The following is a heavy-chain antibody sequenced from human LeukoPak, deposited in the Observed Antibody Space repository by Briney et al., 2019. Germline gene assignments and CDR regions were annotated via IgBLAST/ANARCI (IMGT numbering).Heavy chain of an antibody. CDR3: ARASRGADY. J-gene: IGHJ4*02. Sequence: GGSLRLSCAASGFTFSDYYMSWIRQAPGKGLEWVSYISSSSSYTNYADSVKGRFTISRDNAKNSLHLQMNSLRAEDTAVYYCARASRGADYWGQGTLVTVSS. D-gene: IGHD3-10*01. CDR1: GFTFSDYY. CDR2: ISSSSSYT. V-gene: IGHV3-11*06.